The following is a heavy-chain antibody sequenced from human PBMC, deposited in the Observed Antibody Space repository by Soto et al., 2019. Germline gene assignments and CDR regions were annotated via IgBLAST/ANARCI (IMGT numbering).Heavy chain of an antibody. Sequence: SETLSLTCAVYGGSFSGYYWSWIRQPPGKGLEWIGEINHSGSTNYNPSLKSRVTISVETSKNQFSLKLSSVTAADTAVYYCARSVTMVRGVIKHYYYYGMDVWGQGTTV. D-gene: IGHD3-10*01. CDR2: INHSGST. CDR3: ARSVTMVRGVIKHYYYYGMDV. J-gene: IGHJ6*02. CDR1: GGSFSGYY. V-gene: IGHV4-34*01.